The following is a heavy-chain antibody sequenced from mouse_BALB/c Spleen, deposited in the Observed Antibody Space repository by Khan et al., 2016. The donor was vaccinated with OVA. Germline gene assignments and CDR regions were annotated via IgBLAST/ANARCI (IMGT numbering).Heavy chain of an antibody. J-gene: IGHJ2*01. CDR2: IYPGTDNT. CDR1: GYIFTSYW. CDR3: AREEALYYFAY. Sequence: QVHVKQSGAELVRPGASVKLSCKTSGYIFTSYWIHWVKQRSGQGLEWIARIYPGTDNTYYNEKLRDKATLTADKSSNTAYIQLSSLKSEDSAVYFCAREEALYYFAYWGQGTTLTVSS. V-gene: IGHV1-76*01. D-gene: IGHD1-1*01.